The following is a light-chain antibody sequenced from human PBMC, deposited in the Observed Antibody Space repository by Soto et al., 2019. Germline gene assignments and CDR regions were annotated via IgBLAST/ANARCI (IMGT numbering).Light chain of an antibody. V-gene: IGLV1-40*01. J-gene: IGLJ1*01. Sequence: QPVLTQPPSVSGAPGQRVTISCTGSSSNIGAGYDVHWYQQLPGTAPKLLIYGNSNRPSGVPDRFSGSKSGTSASLAITGLQAEDEADYYCQSYDSSLSGGVFGTGTKLNVL. CDR3: QSYDSSLSGGV. CDR2: GNS. CDR1: SSNIGAGYD.